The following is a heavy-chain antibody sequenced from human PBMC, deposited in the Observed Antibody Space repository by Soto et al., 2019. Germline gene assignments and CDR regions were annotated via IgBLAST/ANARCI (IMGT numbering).Heavy chain of an antibody. Sequence: PGGSLRLSYAASGFTVSSSYMMWIRQAPGKGLEWVSLIYTGGSTFYAVSVRGRFAISRDDSLNTVYLQIDSLRIEGTAVYYCARDPATTPAQAMDVRWQVTTVTLAS. CDR1: GFTVSSSY. CDR3: ARDPATTPAQAMDV. D-gene: IGHD1-1*01. CDR2: IYTGGST. J-gene: IGHJ6*01. V-gene: IGHV3-53*01.